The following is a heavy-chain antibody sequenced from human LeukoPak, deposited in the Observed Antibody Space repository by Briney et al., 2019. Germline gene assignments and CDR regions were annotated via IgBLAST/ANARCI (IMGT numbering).Heavy chain of an antibody. J-gene: IGHJ6*04. Sequence: GGSLRLSCAASGFTLSSYSMNWVRQAPGKGLEWVSSISSSSSYIYYADSVKGRFTISRDNAKNSLYLQMNSLRAEDTAVYYCAELGITMIGGVWGKGTTVTISS. CDR2: ISSSSSYI. D-gene: IGHD3-10*02. V-gene: IGHV3-21*01. CDR3: AELGITMIGGV. CDR1: GFTLSSYS.